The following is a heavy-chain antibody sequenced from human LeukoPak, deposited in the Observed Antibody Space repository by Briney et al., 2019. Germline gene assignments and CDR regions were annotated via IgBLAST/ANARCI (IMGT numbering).Heavy chain of an antibody. V-gene: IGHV3-74*01. CDR1: GFTFSTYW. Sequence: GGSLRLSCAASGFTFSTYWMHWVRQAPGEGLVWVSRIKSDGSDTSYADSVKGRFPISRDNAKNSLYLQMNSLRAEDTAVYYCARVEGPWGQGTLVTVSS. J-gene: IGHJ4*02. CDR3: ARVEGP. CDR2: IKSDGSDT.